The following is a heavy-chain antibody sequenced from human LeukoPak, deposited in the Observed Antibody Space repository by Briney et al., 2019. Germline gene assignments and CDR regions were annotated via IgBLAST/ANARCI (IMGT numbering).Heavy chain of an antibody. Sequence: GESLKISCKGSGYSFTSYWIGWVRQMPGKGLEWMGIVYPGDSDTRYSPSFQGQVTISADKSISTAYLQWSSLKASDTAMYYCASANSSGYYYGAFDIWGQGTMVTVSS. CDR2: VYPGDSDT. D-gene: IGHD3-22*01. V-gene: IGHV5-51*01. CDR1: GYSFTSYW. CDR3: ASANSSGYYYGAFDI. J-gene: IGHJ3*02.